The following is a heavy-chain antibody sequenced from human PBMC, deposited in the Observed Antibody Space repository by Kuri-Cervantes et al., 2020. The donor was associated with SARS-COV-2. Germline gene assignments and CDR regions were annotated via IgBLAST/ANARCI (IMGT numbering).Heavy chain of an antibody. CDR2: ISYDGTNK. V-gene: IGHV3-30*09. CDR1: GFRFSSYA. D-gene: IGHD2-2*01. Sequence: GGSLRLSCAASGFRFSSYAMHWVRQAPGKGLEWVAVISYDGTNKYYGDSVRGRFAISRDNSKNTLHLQMNSLRTEDTAVHYCARGALICDSSSCHGDFDLWGRGTLVTVSS. CDR3: ARGALICDSSSCHGDFDL. J-gene: IGHJ2*01.